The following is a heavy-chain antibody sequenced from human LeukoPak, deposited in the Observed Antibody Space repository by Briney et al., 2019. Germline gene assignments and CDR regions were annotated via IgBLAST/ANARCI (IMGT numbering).Heavy chain of an antibody. Sequence: GGSLRLSCAASGFTFSRYAMHWVRQAPGKGLEYVSSIGADGGGTYYADSVKGRVTISRDNSKSTLYLQMGSLRAEDMAVYYCARDSPGQDYWGQGTLVTVSS. V-gene: IGHV3-64*02. CDR3: ARDSPGQDY. CDR2: IGADGGGT. CDR1: GFTFSRYA. J-gene: IGHJ4*02.